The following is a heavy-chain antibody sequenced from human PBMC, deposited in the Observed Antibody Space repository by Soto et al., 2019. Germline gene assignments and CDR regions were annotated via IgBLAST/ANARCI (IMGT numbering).Heavy chain of an antibody. CDR3: APGDLQFPYLDY. V-gene: IGHV3-30*03. CDR2: ISYDGSNK. Sequence: XGSLLLSFAASGFTFSSYGMHGVRQAPGKGLEWVAVISYDGSNKYYADSVKGRFTISRDNSKNTLYLQMNSLRAEDTAVYYCAPGDLQFPYLDYWGQGTLVTVSS. CDR1: GFTFSSYG. J-gene: IGHJ4*02. D-gene: IGHD3-10*01.